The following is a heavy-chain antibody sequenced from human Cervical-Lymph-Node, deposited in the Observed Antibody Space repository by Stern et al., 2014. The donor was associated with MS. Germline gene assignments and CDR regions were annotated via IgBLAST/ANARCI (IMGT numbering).Heavy chain of an antibody. CDR3: ARHVQGFDY. CDR1: GYSFTIYY. CDR2: IYPDDVNP. J-gene: IGHJ4*02. V-gene: IGHV5-51*01. Sequence: EDQLVESGAEVKKPGESLKISCKLSGYSFTIYYIAWVRQMPGKGLEWMGVIYPDDVNPKYSQSFQGQVPISADKSITTAYLQWSSLRASDTAMYYCARHVQGFDYWGQGTLVTVSS.